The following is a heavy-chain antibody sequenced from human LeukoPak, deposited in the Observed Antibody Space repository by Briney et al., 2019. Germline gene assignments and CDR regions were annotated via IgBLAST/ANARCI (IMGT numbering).Heavy chain of an antibody. CDR1: GGSISSSSYY. CDR2: IYYSGST. J-gene: IGHJ6*03. Sequence: SETLSLTCTVSGGSISSSSYYWGWIRQPPGKGLEWIGYIYYSGSTNYNPSLKSRVTISVDTSKNQFSLKLSSVTAADTAVYYCARVVGYYGSGSHFSYYYYMDVWGKGTTVTVSS. CDR3: ARVVGYYGSGSHFSYYYYMDV. D-gene: IGHD3-10*01. V-gene: IGHV4-61*05.